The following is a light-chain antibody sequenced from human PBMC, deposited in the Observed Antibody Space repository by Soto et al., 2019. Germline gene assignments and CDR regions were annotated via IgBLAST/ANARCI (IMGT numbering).Light chain of an antibody. CDR3: QQYNKWPLT. CDR2: GAS. Sequence: EIVMTQSPATLSVSPGERATLSCRASQSVSSDLAWYQQKPGQAPRLLIYGASNRATGIPARFSGSGSGTDFTLTISSLQSEDFAVYYCQQYNKWPLTFGPGTKVDIK. J-gene: IGKJ3*01. CDR1: QSVSSD. V-gene: IGKV3D-15*01.